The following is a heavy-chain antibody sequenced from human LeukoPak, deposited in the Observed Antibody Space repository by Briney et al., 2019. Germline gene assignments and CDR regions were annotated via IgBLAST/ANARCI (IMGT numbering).Heavy chain of an antibody. Sequence: GGSLRLSCAASGFTFSSYAMSWVRQAPGKGLEWVSAISGSGGSTYYADSVKGRFTISRDNSKNTLYLQMNSLRAEDTAVYYCATDIVVVPAAMAMDAFDIWGQGTMVTVSS. D-gene: IGHD2-2*01. V-gene: IGHV3-23*01. J-gene: IGHJ3*02. CDR3: ATDIVVVPAAMAMDAFDI. CDR1: GFTFSSYA. CDR2: ISGSGGST.